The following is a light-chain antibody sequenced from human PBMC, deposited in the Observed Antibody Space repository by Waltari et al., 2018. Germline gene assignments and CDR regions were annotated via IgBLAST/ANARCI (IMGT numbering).Light chain of an antibody. J-gene: IGKJ2*03. V-gene: IGKV1-39*01. CDR2: KAS. CDR1: ENVNNY. CDR3: QHNYSPPYS. Sequence: DIQMTRSPSSLSASIGDTVTITCRASENVNNYLNWYQQKPGRAPKLLIYKASTLQSGVPSRFSGSGSGTDYTFTISSLQSEDVAAYYCQHNYSPPYSFGQGTKVEIK.